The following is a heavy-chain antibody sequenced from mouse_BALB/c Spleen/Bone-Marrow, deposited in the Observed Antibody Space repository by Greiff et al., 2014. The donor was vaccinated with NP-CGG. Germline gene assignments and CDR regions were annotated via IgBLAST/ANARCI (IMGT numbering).Heavy chain of an antibody. D-gene: IGHD1-1*01. Sequence: DVHLVESGGGLVKPGGSLKLSCAASGFTFSDYYMYWVRQTPEKRLEWVATISDGGSYTYYLDSVKGRFTISRDNAKNNLYLQMSSLKSEDTAMYYCANYYGSTWFAYWGQGTLVTVSA. CDR1: GFTFSDYY. V-gene: IGHV5-4*02. J-gene: IGHJ3*01. CDR2: ISDGGSYT. CDR3: ANYYGSTWFAY.